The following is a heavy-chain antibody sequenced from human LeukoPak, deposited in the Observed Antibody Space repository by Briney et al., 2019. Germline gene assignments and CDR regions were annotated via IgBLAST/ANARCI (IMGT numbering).Heavy chain of an antibody. CDR2: IKQDGSEK. CDR1: GFTFSSYW. J-gene: IGHJ4*02. CDR3: ARDGKGLAYYFDY. Sequence: GGSLRLSCAASGFTFSSYWMSWVRQAPGKGLEWVANIKQDGSEKYYVDSVKGRFTISRDDAKNSLYLQMNSLRAEDTAVYYCARDGKGLAYYFDYWGQGTLVTVSS. D-gene: IGHD6-19*01. V-gene: IGHV3-7*01.